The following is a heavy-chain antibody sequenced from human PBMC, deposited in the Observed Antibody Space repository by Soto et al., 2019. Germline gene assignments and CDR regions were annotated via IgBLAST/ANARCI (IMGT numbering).Heavy chain of an antibody. CDR2: ISASDSTT. V-gene: IGHV3-23*01. CDR3: ARPPLYSSGGYFDS. CDR1: GFTFSYYA. Sequence: PGGSLRLSCAASGFTFSYYAMNWVRQAPGKGLEWVSAISASDSTTYYADSVQGRFTISRDNSKNTLYLQLNSLRVEDTAVYFCARPPLYSSGGYFDSWGQGTLVTVSS. J-gene: IGHJ4*02. D-gene: IGHD6-19*01.